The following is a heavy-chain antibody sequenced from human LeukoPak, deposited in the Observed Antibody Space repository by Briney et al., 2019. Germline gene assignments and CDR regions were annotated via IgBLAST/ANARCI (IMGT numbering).Heavy chain of an antibody. D-gene: IGHD3-3*01. J-gene: IGHJ3*02. V-gene: IGHV3-23*01. CDR3: AKEGYYDFWSGYYEGAFDI. CDR1: GFTFSSYA. Sequence: GGSLRLSCAASGFTFSSYAMSWVRQAPGKGLEWVSAISGSGGSTYYADSVKGRFTISRDNSKNTLYLQMNSLRAEDTAVYYCAKEGYYDFWSGYYEGAFDIWGQGTMVTVSS. CDR2: ISGSGGST.